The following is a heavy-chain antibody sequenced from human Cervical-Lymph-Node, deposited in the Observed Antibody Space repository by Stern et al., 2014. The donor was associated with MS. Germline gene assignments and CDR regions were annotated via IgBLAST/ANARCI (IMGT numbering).Heavy chain of an antibody. D-gene: IGHD3-3*01. CDR1: GGTFSVYA. CDR3: AAPYSDSYYYYGMDV. J-gene: IGHJ6*02. V-gene: IGHV1-69*06. Sequence: QVQLVQSGAEVKKPGSSVKVSCRASGGTFSVYAISWVRQAPGQGLEWMGGLVPVLGTSNYAQTFRGRVTITADKSTNTAYMELSSLRSEDTAIYYCAAPYSDSYYYYGMDVWGQGTTVTVSS. CDR2: LVPVLGTS.